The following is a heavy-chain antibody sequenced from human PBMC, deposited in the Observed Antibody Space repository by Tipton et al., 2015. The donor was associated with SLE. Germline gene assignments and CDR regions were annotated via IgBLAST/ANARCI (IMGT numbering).Heavy chain of an antibody. D-gene: IGHD2-15*01. CDR3: ATQRCSGGSCYDY. CDR1: GFTFSSYA. Sequence: GSLRLSCAASGFTFSSYAMSWVRQAPGKGLEWVANIKQDGSEKYYVDSVKGRFTISRDNAKNSLYLQMNSLRAEDTAVYYCATQRCSGGSCYDYWGQGTLVTVSS. J-gene: IGHJ4*02. V-gene: IGHV3-7*03. CDR2: IKQDGSEK.